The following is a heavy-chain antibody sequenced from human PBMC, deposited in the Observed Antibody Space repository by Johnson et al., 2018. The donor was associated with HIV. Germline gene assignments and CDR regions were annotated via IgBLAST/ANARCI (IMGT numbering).Heavy chain of an antibody. V-gene: IGHV3-9*01. D-gene: IGHD3-22*01. CDR3: TTGETYYYDSSGYYGDAFDI. CDR2: ISWNSGSI. J-gene: IGHJ3*02. CDR1: GFTFDDYA. Sequence: VQLVESGGGLVQPGRSLRLSCAASGFTFDDYAMHWVRQAPGKGLEWVSGISWNSGSIGYADSVKGRLTISRDNAKKSLYLQMNSLRAEDTAVYYCTTGETYYYDSSGYYGDAFDIWGQGTMVTVSS.